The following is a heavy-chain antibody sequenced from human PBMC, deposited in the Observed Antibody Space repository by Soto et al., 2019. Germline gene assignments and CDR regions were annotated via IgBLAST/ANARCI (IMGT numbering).Heavy chain of an antibody. CDR2: INPNSGGT. V-gene: IGHV1-2*04. J-gene: IGHJ4*02. CDR1: GYTFTGYY. Sequence: ASVKVSCKGSGYTFTGYYMHWVRQAPGQGLEWMGWINPNSGGTNYAQKFQGWVTMTRDTSISTAYMELSRLRSDDTAVYYCARVRGYCSGGSCYENPGYFDYWGQGTLVTVSS. D-gene: IGHD2-15*01. CDR3: ARVRGYCSGGSCYENPGYFDY.